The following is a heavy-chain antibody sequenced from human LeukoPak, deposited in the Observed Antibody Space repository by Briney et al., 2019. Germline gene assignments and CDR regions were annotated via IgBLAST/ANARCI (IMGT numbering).Heavy chain of an antibody. Sequence: SETLSLTCTVSGGSISSYYWSWIRQPPGKGLEWIGYIYYSGSTNYNPSLKSRVTISVDTSKNQFSLKLSSVTAADTAVYYCARVQRYCSGGSCYPNYYYYGMDVWGQGTTVTVSS. CDR2: IYYSGST. J-gene: IGHJ6*02. CDR1: GGSISSYY. CDR3: ARVQRYCSGGSCYPNYYYYGMDV. V-gene: IGHV4-59*01. D-gene: IGHD2-15*01.